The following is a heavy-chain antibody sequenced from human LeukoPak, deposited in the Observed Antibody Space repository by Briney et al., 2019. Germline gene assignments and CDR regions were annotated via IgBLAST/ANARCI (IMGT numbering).Heavy chain of an antibody. CDR1: GFTFSSYS. CDR3: ARDPLRGYCSSTSCYTGWFDP. CDR2: ISSSSSTI. J-gene: IGHJ5*02. D-gene: IGHD2-2*02. Sequence: GGSLRLSCAASGFTFSSYSMNWVRQAPGKGLEWVSCISSSSSTIYYADSVKGRFTISRDNAKNSLYLQMNSLRAEDTAVYYCARDPLRGYCSSTSCYTGWFDPWGQGTLVTVSS. V-gene: IGHV3-48*04.